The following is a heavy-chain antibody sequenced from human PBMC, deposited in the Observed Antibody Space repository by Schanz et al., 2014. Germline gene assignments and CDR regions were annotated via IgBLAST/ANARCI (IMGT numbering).Heavy chain of an antibody. Sequence: QVQLQESRPRLVKPSETLSLTCNVSGYSIRSGYYWGWIRQPPGKGLEWIASMHHTGNPYYNPSLQTRVSISGDTPKTQVSLKLPSVTAADTAVYYCASPRYYFRTGSYPYFDYWGQGTLVLVSS. V-gene: IGHV4-38-2*02. J-gene: IGHJ4*02. CDR1: GYSIRSGYY. CDR3: ASPRYYFRTGSYPYFDY. CDR2: MHHTGNP. D-gene: IGHD3-10*01.